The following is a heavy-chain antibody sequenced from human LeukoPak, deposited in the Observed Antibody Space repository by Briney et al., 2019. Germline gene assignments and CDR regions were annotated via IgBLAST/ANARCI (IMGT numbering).Heavy chain of an antibody. CDR1: GGSISSGDCY. D-gene: IGHD3-10*01. CDR3: ARGLAVRGVTDY. Sequence: SETLSLTCTVSGGSISSGDCYWSWIRQPPGKGLEWIGYIYYSGSTYYNPSLKSRVTISVDTSKNQFSLKLSSVTAADTAVYYCARGLAVRGVTDYWGQGTLVTVSS. V-gene: IGHV4-30-4*01. CDR2: IYYSGST. J-gene: IGHJ4*02.